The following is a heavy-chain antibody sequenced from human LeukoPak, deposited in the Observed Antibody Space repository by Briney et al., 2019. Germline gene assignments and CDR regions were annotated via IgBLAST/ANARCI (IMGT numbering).Heavy chain of an antibody. D-gene: IGHD3-22*01. J-gene: IGHJ6*02. CDR2: MNPNSGNT. Sequence: GASVKVSCKASGYTFTSYDINWVRQATGQGLEWMGWMNPNSGNTGYAQKFQGRVTMTRNTSISTAYMELSSLRSEDRAVYYCARGPGGYYDSSGYFYYYYGMDVWGQGTTVTVSS. CDR1: GYTFTSYD. CDR3: ARGPGGYYDSSGYFYYYYGMDV. V-gene: IGHV1-8*01.